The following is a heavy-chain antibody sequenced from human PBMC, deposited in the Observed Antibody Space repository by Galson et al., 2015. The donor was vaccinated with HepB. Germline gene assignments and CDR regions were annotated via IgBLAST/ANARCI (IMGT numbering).Heavy chain of an antibody. CDR3: ARDGRSWLWGNSRWNNWFDP. CDR1: GFTFSSYS. D-gene: IGHD6-13*01. V-gene: IGHV3-21*01. Sequence: SLRLSCAASGFTFSSYSMNWVRQAPGKGLEWVSSISSSRSYIDYADPVKGRFTISRDNAKNSLYLQMNSLRAEDTAVYYCARDGRSWLWGNSRWNNWFDPWGQGTLVTVSS. J-gene: IGHJ5*02. CDR2: ISSSRSYI.